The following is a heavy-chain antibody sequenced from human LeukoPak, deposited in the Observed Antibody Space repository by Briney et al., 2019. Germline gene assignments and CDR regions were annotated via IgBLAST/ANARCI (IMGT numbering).Heavy chain of an antibody. Sequence: GASVKVSCKASGYTFTGYYMHWMRQAPGQGLEWMGWINPNSGGTNYAQKFQGRVTMTRDTSLSTAYMELSRLRSDDTAMYYCARDFDWGPPDAFDIWGQGTMVTVSS. V-gene: IGHV1-2*02. D-gene: IGHD7-27*01. CDR2: INPNSGGT. J-gene: IGHJ3*02. CDR3: ARDFDWGPPDAFDI. CDR1: GYTFTGYY.